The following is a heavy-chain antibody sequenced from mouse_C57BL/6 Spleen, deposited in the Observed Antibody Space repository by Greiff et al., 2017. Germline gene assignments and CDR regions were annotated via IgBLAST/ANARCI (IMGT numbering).Heavy chain of an antibody. J-gene: IGHJ4*01. Sequence: VQLQQSGAELARPGASVKLSCKASGYTFTSYGISWVKQRTGQGLEWIGEIYPRSGNTYYNEKFKGQAPLTADKSSSTAYMELLSLTSYDSAIYFCAKDRTPGAIDYCGQGTSGTVSS. CDR1: GYTFTSYG. CDR2: IYPRSGNT. CDR3: AKDRTPGAIDY. V-gene: IGHV1-81*01. D-gene: IGHD3-1*01.